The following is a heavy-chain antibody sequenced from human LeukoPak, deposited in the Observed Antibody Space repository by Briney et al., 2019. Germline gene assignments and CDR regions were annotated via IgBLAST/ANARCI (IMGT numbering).Heavy chain of an antibody. Sequence: GGSLRLACAASGFTSTTSAMNWVRQAPGKGLEWVSAISGNSDAADYADSVRGRFTISRDNSQNMVYQQMNSLRAEDTAVYYCAKRTGVTELHFDHWGQGTLVTVSS. J-gene: IGHJ4*02. CDR2: ISGNSDAA. D-gene: IGHD1-7*01. CDR1: GFTSTTSA. V-gene: IGHV3-23*01. CDR3: AKRTGVTELHFDH.